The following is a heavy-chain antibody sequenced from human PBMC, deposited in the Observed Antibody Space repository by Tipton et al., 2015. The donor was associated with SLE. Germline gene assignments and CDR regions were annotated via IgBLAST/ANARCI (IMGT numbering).Heavy chain of an antibody. CDR3: ARYITMIVVGEASDI. CDR2: VNHSGRN. V-gene: IGHV4-34*01. D-gene: IGHD3-22*01. J-gene: IGHJ3*02. Sequence: TLSLTCTVSGGSISRYSWTWIRQPPGKGLEWIGEVNHSGRNNCNPSLKSRVTISVDTSKNQFSLKLSSVTAADTAVYYCARYITMIVVGEASDIWGQGTMVTVSS. CDR1: GGSISRYS.